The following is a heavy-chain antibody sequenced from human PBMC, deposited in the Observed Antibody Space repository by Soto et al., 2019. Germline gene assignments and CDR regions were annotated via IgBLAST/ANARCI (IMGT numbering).Heavy chain of an antibody. CDR1: GGSPISYN. Sequence: PAERMCVTECGSGGSPISYNGSWIRKTTGKGLEWIGSIYYSGSIYHNPSLKSRVTMSIDTSKKQFSLKMSSVTAADTAVYYCARLLHDNRGYYYFDYWGRGTLVTVSS. CDR3: ARLLHDNRGYYYFDY. D-gene: IGHD3-9*01. J-gene: IGHJ4*02. CDR2: IYYSGSI. V-gene: IGHV4-59*04.